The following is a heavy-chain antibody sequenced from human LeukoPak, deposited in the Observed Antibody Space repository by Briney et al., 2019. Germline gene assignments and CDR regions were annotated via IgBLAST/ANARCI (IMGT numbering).Heavy chain of an antibody. CDR2: IRSDGYHT. V-gene: IGHV3-30*02. J-gene: IGHJ4*02. CDR3: AKPSGSGVDY. CDR1: GFVFDDYD. D-gene: IGHD1-26*01. Sequence: GGSLRLSCGASGFVFDDYDMHWVRQAPGKGLEWVALIRSDGYHTYYTDSVKGRFIITRDNFKNTLYLQMNSLRLEDMAVYYCAKPSGSGVDYWGRGTRVTVSS.